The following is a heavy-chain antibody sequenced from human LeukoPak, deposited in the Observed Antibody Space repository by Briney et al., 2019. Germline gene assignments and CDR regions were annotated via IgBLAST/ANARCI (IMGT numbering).Heavy chain of an antibody. CDR3: ARGSHHFDS. CDR1: GFTFSSHW. V-gene: IGHV3-74*01. CDR2: INSDGRDI. Sequence: GRSLRVSCAASGFTFSSHWMQWVRQVPGKGLVWVSRINSDGRDINYADSVKGRFTISRDNAKNTVYLQMNSLRVEDTAVYYCARGSHHFDSWGQGTLVTVSS. J-gene: IGHJ5*01.